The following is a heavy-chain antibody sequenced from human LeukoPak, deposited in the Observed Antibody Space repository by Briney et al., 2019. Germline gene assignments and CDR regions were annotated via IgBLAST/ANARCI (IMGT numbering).Heavy chain of an antibody. V-gene: IGHV3-48*04. J-gene: IGHJ4*02. Sequence: GGALRLSSAPPLVTSLDYSINSGPDAPRKRLEWISYVGISSGNTKYADSVKGRFTISGDSAKNSVFLQMNNLRVEDTAVYYCARDHRYAFDTWGQGTLVTVSS. CDR3: ARDHRYAFDT. CDR2: VGISSGNT. D-gene: IGHD5-12*01. CDR1: LVTSLDYS.